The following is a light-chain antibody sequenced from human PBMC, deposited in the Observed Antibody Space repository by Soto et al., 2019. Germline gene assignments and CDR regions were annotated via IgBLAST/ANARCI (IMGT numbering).Light chain of an antibody. V-gene: IGLV2-14*01. CDR1: SSDVGPYNY. Sequence: QSVLTQPASVSGSPGQSITISCTGTSSDVGPYNYVSWYQHHPGKAPKLLIYEVTKRPSGVSNRFSGSKSGNTASLTISGLQAEDEADYYCSSYTTSSTLVFGGVTKLTVL. J-gene: IGLJ3*02. CDR3: SSYTTSSTLV. CDR2: EVT.